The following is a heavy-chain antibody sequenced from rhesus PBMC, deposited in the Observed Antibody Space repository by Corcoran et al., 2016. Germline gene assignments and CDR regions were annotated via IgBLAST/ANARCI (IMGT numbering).Heavy chain of an antibody. D-gene: IGHD4-29*01. J-gene: IGHJ4*01. Sequence: QLQLQESGPGLVKPSETLSLTCAVSGGSISSNYWSWIRQPPGKGLEWIGRISGSGGSTYYNPSLKSRVTISTETSKNQFSLKLSSVTAADTAVYYCARDMGSSYYFDYWGQGVLVTVSS. CDR1: GGSISSNY. V-gene: IGHV4-173*01. CDR2: ISGSGGST. CDR3: ARDMGSSYYFDY.